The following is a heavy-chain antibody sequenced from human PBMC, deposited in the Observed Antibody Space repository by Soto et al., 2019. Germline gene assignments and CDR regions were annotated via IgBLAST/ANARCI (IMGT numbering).Heavy chain of an antibody. CDR2: VSFDGNTK. J-gene: IGHJ4*02. Sequence: QVQLVESGGGVVQPGGSLRLSCAATGFAFSSYSMHWVRQTPGGALDWVAVVSFDGNTKYYADSVRGRFTISRDNSMNTLFLQMNSLRPEDTAVYYCATELELYGSFDYWGQGTLGCVSS. CDR1: GFAFSSYS. V-gene: IGHV3-30-3*01. CDR3: ATELELYGSFDY. D-gene: IGHD1-7*01.